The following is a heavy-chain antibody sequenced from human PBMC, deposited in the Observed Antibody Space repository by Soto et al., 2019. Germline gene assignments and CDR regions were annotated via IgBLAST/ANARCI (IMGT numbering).Heavy chain of an antibody. V-gene: IGHV1-69*13. Sequence: SVKVSCKASGGTFSSYAISWVRQAPGQGLEWMGGIIPIFGTANYAQKFQGRVTITADESTSTAYMELSSLRSEDTAVYYCARLVVGYNWFDPWGQGTLVTVS. CDR1: GGTFSSYA. CDR3: ARLVVGYNWFDP. J-gene: IGHJ5*02. D-gene: IGHD2-15*01. CDR2: IIPIFGTA.